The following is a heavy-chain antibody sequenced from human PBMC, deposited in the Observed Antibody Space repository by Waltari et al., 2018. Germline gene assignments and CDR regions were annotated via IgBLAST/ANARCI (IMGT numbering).Heavy chain of an antibody. D-gene: IGHD6-19*01. CDR3: ARVGIAVADNWFDP. CDR2: INQSGST. J-gene: IGHJ5*02. Sequence: QVQLQQWGAGLLKPSETLSLTCAVYGGSFSGYYWSWIRQPPGKGLEWIGEINQSGSTNYNPSLKSRVTISVDTSKNQFSLKLSSVTAADTAVYYCARVGIAVADNWFDPWGQGTLVTVSS. CDR1: GGSFSGYY. V-gene: IGHV4-34*01.